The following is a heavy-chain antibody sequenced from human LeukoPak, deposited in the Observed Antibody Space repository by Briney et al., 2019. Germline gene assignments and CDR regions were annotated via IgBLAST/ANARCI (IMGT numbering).Heavy chain of an antibody. CDR2: IYPDESDT. V-gene: IGHV5-51*07. J-gene: IGHJ6*02. CDR1: GHSFTTYW. CDR3: ARGIAMAGSDYYGMDV. Sequence: GESLKISCKGSGHSFTTYWIDLGHQMPGKGLEWMGIIYPDESDTRYSPSFQGQVTISADKSISTAYLQWSSLKASDTAMYYCARGIAMAGSDYYGMDVWGQGTTVTVSS. D-gene: IGHD6-19*01.